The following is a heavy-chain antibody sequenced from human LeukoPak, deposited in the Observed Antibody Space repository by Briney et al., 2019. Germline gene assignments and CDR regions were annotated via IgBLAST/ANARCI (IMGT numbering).Heavy chain of an antibody. D-gene: IGHD2-21*01. CDR1: GGSININRCH. V-gene: IGHV4-39*01. CDR2: IYYDGTP. CDR3: ARHHTVGLEF. Sequence: PSGTLSLTCIVSGGSININRCHWAWIRQPPGKGLEWIGNIYYDGTPYYTPSLRGRVTISIDTSKNQFSLKLTSVSAADTAVYFCARHHTVGLEFWGQGTLVTVSS. J-gene: IGHJ4*02.